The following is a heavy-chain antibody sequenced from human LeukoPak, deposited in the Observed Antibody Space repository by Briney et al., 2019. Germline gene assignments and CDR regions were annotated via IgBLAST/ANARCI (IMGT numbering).Heavy chain of an antibody. V-gene: IGHV4-59*01. CDR2: IYYSGST. CDR3: ARASGWLRSSWYFDL. D-gene: IGHD5-12*01. CDR1: GGSICSYY. J-gene: IGHJ2*01. Sequence: PSETLSLLCTVSGGSICSYYWSWIRQPPGGGLEWLGYIYYSGSTNFNPSLKSRVTVSVDTSKNQFFLKLSSVTAADTAVYYCARASGWLRSSWYFDLWGRGTLVTVSS.